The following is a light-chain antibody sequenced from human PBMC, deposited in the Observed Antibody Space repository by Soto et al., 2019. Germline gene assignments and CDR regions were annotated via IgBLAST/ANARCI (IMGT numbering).Light chain of an antibody. CDR2: EAS. CDR1: QSISGS. V-gene: IGKV1-5*03. J-gene: IGKJ1*01. CDR3: QQYNGYWT. Sequence: EIQMTQSPSTLSASVGDRVTITCRASQSISGSLAWYQQKPGKDPNLLIYEASNLKSGVPSRFSGSGSGTEYTLTISSLHPDDSASYYCQQYNGYWTFGQGTRVEIK.